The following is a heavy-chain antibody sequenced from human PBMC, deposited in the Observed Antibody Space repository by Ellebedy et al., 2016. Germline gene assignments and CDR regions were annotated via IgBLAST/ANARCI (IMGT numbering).Heavy chain of an antibody. D-gene: IGHD3-9*01. Sequence: GESLKISCAASGFTFSNFWMTWVRQAPGKGLEWVANIKQDGSQKYYADSVKGRFTISRDNAKNSLYLQMNSLRAEDTAVYYCARESTYYDFLTGYHYYYMDVWGKGTTVTVSS. V-gene: IGHV3-7*01. J-gene: IGHJ6*03. CDR1: GFTFSNFW. CDR3: ARESTYYDFLTGYHYYYMDV. CDR2: IKQDGSQK.